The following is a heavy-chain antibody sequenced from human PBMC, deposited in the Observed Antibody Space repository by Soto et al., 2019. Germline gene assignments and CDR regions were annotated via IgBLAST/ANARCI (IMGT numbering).Heavy chain of an antibody. CDR2: NYWDNNK. CDR1: GFSLGTSGVG. CDR3: THRRVDYGMDV. V-gene: IGHV2-5*02. J-gene: IGHJ6*02. Sequence: QITLKESGPTLVKPTQTLTLTCTFSGFSLGTSGVGVGWIRQTPGKALEWLAVNYWDNNKFYSPSLKSRLTVTKDTSKNQVVLIITNMDPVDTATYYCTHRRVDYGMDVWGQGTTVTVSS.